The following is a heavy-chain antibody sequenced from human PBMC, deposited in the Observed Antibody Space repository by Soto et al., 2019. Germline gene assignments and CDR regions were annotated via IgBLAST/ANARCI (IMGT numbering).Heavy chain of an antibody. V-gene: IGHV4-39*01. D-gene: IGHD2-2*01. CDR3: ARHTAASVLPAPGDFDI. CDR2: IYYSGST. J-gene: IGHJ3*02. CDR1: GDSISSSPFY. Sequence: QLQMQESGPGLVKPSETLSLTCAVSGDSISSSPFYWGWIRQPPGKGLEWIGSIYYSGSTYQNPSLKSRVTMSADSSKNQFSLKLNSVTVADTAVYYCARHTAASVLPAPGDFDIWGQGTMVTVSS.